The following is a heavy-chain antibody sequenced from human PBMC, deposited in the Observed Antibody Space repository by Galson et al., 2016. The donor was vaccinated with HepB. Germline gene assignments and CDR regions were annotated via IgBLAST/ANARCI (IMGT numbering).Heavy chain of an antibody. CDR1: GLTFSGHS. CDR3: ASFETRGGLSRDFDH. V-gene: IGHV3-21*01. J-gene: IGHJ4*02. D-gene: IGHD2-15*01. CDR2: ISGNSVYI. Sequence: SLRLSCAASGLTFSGHSMNWVRQAPGKGLEWVSSISGNSVYIEVPDSLKGRFTISRDNAKNSVYLQMDSLRAEDTAVYYCASFETRGGLSRDFDHWAREPSSPSPQ.